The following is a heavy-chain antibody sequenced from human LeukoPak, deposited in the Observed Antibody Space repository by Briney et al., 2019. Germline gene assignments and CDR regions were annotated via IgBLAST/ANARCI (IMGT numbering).Heavy chain of an antibody. CDR3: ASYIPFYYDSSGYDPYFDY. Sequence: SETLSLTCTVSGGSISSSSYYWGWIRQPPGKGLEWIGSIYYSGSTYYNPSLKSRVTISVDTSKNQFSLKLSSVTAADTAVYYCASYIPFYYDSSGYDPYFDYWGQGTLVTVSS. J-gene: IGHJ4*02. CDR2: IYYSGST. CDR1: GGSISSSSYY. V-gene: IGHV4-39*07. D-gene: IGHD3-22*01.